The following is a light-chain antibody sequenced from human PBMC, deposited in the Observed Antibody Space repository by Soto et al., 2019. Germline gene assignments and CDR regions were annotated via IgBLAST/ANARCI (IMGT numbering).Light chain of an antibody. CDR1: QSVTNNY. Sequence: EIVLTQSPGTLSLSPGERATLSCRASQSVTNNYLAWYQQKTGQTPRLIVYLASSRAPGIPDRFSGSGSGTNFTLTIRRVEPEDFAVYYCQQYGSSPWTFGQGTKVEIK. CDR3: QQYGSSPWT. J-gene: IGKJ1*01. V-gene: IGKV3-20*01. CDR2: LAS.